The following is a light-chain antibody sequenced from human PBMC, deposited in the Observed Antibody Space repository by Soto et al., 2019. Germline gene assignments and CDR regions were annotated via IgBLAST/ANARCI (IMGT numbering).Light chain of an antibody. Sequence: EIVLTQSPATLSLSPGERATLSCRASQSVSSYLAWYQQKPGQAPRLLIYDASNRATGIPARFSGSGSGTDFSLTISSLEPEDFGVYYCEQRSNWPPLTFGGRTKVEIK. J-gene: IGKJ4*01. CDR3: EQRSNWPPLT. V-gene: IGKV3-11*01. CDR1: QSVSSY. CDR2: DAS.